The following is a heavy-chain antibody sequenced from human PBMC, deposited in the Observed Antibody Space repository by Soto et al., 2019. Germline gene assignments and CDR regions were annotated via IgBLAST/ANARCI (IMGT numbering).Heavy chain of an antibody. CDR2: IYYSGST. CDR3: ARQEYSSSIYYYYYYMDV. CDR1: GGSISSSSYY. Sequence: SETLSLTCTVSGGSISSSSYYWGWIRQPPGKGLEWIGSIYYSGSTYYNPSLKSRVTISVDTSKNQFSLKLSSVTAADTAVYYCARQEYSSSIYYYYYYMDVWGKGTTVTVSS. J-gene: IGHJ6*03. D-gene: IGHD6-6*01. V-gene: IGHV4-39*01.